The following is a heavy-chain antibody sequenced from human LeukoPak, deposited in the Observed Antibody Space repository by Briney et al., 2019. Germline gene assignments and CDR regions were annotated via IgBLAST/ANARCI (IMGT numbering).Heavy chain of an antibody. Sequence: SETLSLTCAVSGVSFSGYFWTWIRQPPGKGLEWIGESNHFGSTDYNPSLKSRVTLSVDTSKKQFPLNVRSVTHADTAVYFCARGRLQLWSFPLPYNHYAIDVWGQGTTVTVSS. J-gene: IGHJ6*02. D-gene: IGHD5-18*01. CDR2: SNHFGST. CDR3: ARGRLQLWSFPLPYNHYAIDV. V-gene: IGHV4-34*01. CDR1: GVSFSGYF.